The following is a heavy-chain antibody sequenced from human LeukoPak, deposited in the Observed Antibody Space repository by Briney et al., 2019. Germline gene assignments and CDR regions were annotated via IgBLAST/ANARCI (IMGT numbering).Heavy chain of an antibody. CDR1: GVIFSTYS. V-gene: IGHV3-21*01. CDR2: ISSGSSNI. CDR3: AKGDVSVTREFDY. Sequence: GGSLRLSCTASGVIFSTYSMIWVRQAPGKGLEWVSSISSGSSNIYYADSVKGRFTISRDNAQNSLYLQMNSLRAEDTAVYYCAKGDVSVTREFDYWGQGTLVTVSS. D-gene: IGHD7-27*01. J-gene: IGHJ4*02.